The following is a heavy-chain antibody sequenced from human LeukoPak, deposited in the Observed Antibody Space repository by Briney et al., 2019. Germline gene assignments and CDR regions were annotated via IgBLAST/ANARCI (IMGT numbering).Heavy chain of an antibody. Sequence: PGGSLRLSCAASGFTFSSYTMNWARQAPGKGLEWVSYISSSSSTIYYADSVRGRFSISRDNTKNSLHLQMNSLRVEDTAMYYCARMIGGASGDFDNWGQGTLVTVSS. CDR3: ARMIGGASGDFDN. J-gene: IGHJ4*02. CDR1: GFTFSSYT. D-gene: IGHD2-21*01. CDR2: ISSSSSTI. V-gene: IGHV3-48*01.